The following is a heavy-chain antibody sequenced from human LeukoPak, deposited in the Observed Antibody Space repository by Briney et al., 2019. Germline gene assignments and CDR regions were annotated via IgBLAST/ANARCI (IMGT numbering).Heavy chain of an antibody. V-gene: IGHV4-59*01. CDR1: GASIRSYY. CDR3: ARDISDSSGYYRHFDY. J-gene: IGHJ4*02. CDR2: IYYSGST. Sequence: SETLSLTCTVSGASIRSYYWSWIRQPPGKGLQWIGNIYYSGSTNYNPSLKSRVTISADTSTNQFSLKLSSVTAADTAVYYCARDISDSSGYYRHFDYWGQGTLVTVSS. D-gene: IGHD3-22*01.